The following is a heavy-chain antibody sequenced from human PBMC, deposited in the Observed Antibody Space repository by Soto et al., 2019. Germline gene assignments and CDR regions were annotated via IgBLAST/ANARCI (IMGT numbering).Heavy chain of an antibody. D-gene: IGHD2-21*02. CDR1: GGSISSYY. V-gene: IGHV4-59*01. CDR2: IYYSGST. Sequence: SETLSLTCTVSGGSISSYYWSWIRQPPGKGLEWIGYIYYSGSTNYNPSLKSRVTLSVDTSKNQFSLKVSSVTAADTAVYYCASDKCGGDCPHLVYWGPGILVT. J-gene: IGHJ4*02. CDR3: ASDKCGGDCPHLVY.